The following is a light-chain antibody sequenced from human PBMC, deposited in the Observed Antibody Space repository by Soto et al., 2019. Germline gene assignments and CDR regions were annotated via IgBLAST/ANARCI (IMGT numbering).Light chain of an antibody. V-gene: IGLV1-44*01. CDR1: SSNIGSKI. CDR3: ATWDDTLV. Sequence: QSVLTQPPSVSGTPGQRVTISCSGSSSNIGSKIVSWYQQLPGAAPKLLIYGNFQRPSGVPGRFSGSKSGTSASLAISGLQSDDEAVYYCATWDDTLVFGGGTKL. CDR2: GNF. J-gene: IGLJ3*02.